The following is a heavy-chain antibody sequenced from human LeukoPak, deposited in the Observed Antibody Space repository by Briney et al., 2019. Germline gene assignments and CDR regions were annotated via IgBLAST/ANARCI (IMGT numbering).Heavy chain of an antibody. D-gene: IGHD5-12*01. CDR2: ICYGGIT. V-gene: IGHV4-30-4*01. Sequence: SETLSLTCTVSGGSISNSDYYWSWIRQPPGTGLEWIGYICYGGITYYNPSLKSRVTISVDTSKNQFSLKLRSVIAADTAVYYCARAPPEWVSSDYDGSWFDHWGQGTLVTVSS. CDR3: ARAPPEWVSSDYDGSWFDH. CDR1: GGSISNSDYY. J-gene: IGHJ5*02.